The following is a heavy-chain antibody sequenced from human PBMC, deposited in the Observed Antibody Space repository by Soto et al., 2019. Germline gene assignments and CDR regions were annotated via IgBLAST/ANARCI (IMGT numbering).Heavy chain of an antibody. CDR3: ARQGSREMVYTLSPDY. Sequence: GGSLRLSCAASGFFFSDYYMTWIRQAPGKGLEWISYISSGSSYTNYADSVKGRFTISRDNAKNSLYLQMNSLRAEDTAVYYCARQGSREMVYTLSPDYWGQGTQVTV. D-gene: IGHD2-8*01. V-gene: IGHV3-11*06. CDR1: GFFFSDYY. CDR2: ISSGSSYT. J-gene: IGHJ4*02.